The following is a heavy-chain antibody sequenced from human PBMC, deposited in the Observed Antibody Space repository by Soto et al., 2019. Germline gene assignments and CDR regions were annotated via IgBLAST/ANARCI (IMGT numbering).Heavy chain of an antibody. J-gene: IGHJ4*02. CDR1: GYTFTSYA. Sequence: QVQLVQSGAEEKKPGASVKVSCKASGYTFTSYAMHWVRQAPGQRLEWMGWINAGNGNTKYSQKFQGRVTITRDTSASTAYMELSSLRSEDTAVYYCARSTKPIWFGEFDYWGQGTLVTVSS. V-gene: IGHV1-3*05. D-gene: IGHD3-10*01. CDR2: INAGNGNT. CDR3: ARSTKPIWFGEFDY.